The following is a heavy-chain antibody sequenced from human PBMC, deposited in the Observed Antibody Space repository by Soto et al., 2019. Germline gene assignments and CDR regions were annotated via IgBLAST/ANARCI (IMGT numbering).Heavy chain of an antibody. D-gene: IGHD4-17*01. CDR3: ARRYGPGFDY. CDR1: GGSIASSLYY. V-gene: IGHV4-61*05. CDR2: IYYSGST. Sequence: PSETLSLTCTVSGGSIASSLYYWGWVRQSPGKGLEWIGYIYYSGSTNYNPSLKSRVTISVDTSKNQFSLKLSSVTAADTAGYYCARRYGPGFDYWGQGTLVTVSS. J-gene: IGHJ4*02.